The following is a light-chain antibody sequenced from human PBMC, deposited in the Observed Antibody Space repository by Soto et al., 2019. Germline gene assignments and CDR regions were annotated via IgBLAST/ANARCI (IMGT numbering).Light chain of an antibody. Sequence: DIQMTQSPCALSASVGGGCTITCRASQSVSTWLAWYQQTPGKAPKLLMYDASTLESGAPARFSGSGSGTEFTLTISSLQPEDFATYHCQEYKTWTFGQGTKVDIK. J-gene: IGKJ1*01. CDR2: DAS. CDR1: QSVSTW. CDR3: QEYKTWT. V-gene: IGKV1-5*01.